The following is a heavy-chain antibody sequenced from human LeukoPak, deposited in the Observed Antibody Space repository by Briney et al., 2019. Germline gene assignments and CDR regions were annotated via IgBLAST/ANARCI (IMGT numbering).Heavy chain of an antibody. CDR1: GFTFSGYW. V-gene: IGHV3-74*01. J-gene: IGHJ4*02. CDR3: ARGRLTSSWYYFDY. Sequence: PGGSLRLSCAASGFTFSGYWMHWVRQAPGKGLVWVSRISTDGSSNTYADSVKGRFTISRDSAKNTLYLQMNSLRAEDTAVYYCARGRLTSSWYYFDYWGQGTLVTVSS. CDR2: ISTDGSSN. D-gene: IGHD6-19*01.